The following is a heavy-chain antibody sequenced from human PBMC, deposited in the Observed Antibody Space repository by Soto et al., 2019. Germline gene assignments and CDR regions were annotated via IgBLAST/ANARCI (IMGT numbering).Heavy chain of an antibody. V-gene: IGHV4-61*08. J-gene: IGHJ4*02. CDR2: IYYSGST. D-gene: IGHD4-17*01. Sequence: SETLSLICTVSGGSISSGGYYWSWIRQHPGKGLEWIGYIYYSGSTNYNPSLKSRVTISVDTSKNQFSLKLSSVTAADTAVYYCASTAYGDYVVYWGQGTLVTVSS. CDR1: GGSISSGGYY. CDR3: ASTAYGDYVVY.